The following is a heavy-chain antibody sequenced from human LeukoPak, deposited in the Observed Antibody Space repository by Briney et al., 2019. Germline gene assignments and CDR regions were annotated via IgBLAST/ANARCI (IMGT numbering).Heavy chain of an antibody. D-gene: IGHD5-12*01. J-gene: IGHJ4*02. CDR2: INTDGSNI. CDR1: GFTFSSYE. Sequence: GGSLRLSCAGSGFTFSSYEMNWVRQAPGKGLEWVSYINTDGSNIFYAASVKGRFTISRDNAKKSLFLQMNSLRAEDTAVYYCATHIAADYWGQGTLVTVSS. CDR3: ATHIAADY. V-gene: IGHV3-48*03.